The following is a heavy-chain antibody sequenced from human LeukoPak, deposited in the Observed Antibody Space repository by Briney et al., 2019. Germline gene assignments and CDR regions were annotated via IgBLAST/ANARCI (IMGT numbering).Heavy chain of an antibody. V-gene: IGHV4-38-2*02. CDR3: ARDWVCSSTSCYRGGWFDP. CDR2: IYHSGST. J-gene: IGHJ5*02. D-gene: IGHD2-2*01. Sequence: SETLSLTCTVSGYSISSGYYWGWIRQPPGKGLEWIGSIYHSGSTYYNPSLKSRVTMSVDTSKNQFSLKLSSVTAADTAVYYCARDWVCSSTSCYRGGWFDPWGQGTLVTVSS. CDR1: GYSISSGYY.